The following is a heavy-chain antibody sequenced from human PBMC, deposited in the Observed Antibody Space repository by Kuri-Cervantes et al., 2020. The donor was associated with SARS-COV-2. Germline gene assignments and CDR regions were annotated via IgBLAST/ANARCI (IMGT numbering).Heavy chain of an antibody. CDR2: ISGSGGST. CDR3: ARDRDYFDY. Sequence: GESLKISCAASGFTFSSYAMSWVRQAPGKGLEWVSAISGSGGSTYYADSVKGRFTISRDNSKSTLYLQMNSLRAEDTAVYYCARDRDYFDYWGQGTLVTVSS. CDR1: GFTFSSYA. J-gene: IGHJ4*02. D-gene: IGHD3-10*01. V-gene: IGHV3-23*01.